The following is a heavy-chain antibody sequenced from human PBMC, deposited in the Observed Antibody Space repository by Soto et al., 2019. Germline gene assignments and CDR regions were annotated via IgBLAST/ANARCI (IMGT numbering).Heavy chain of an antibody. CDR2: IIPIFGTA. CDR3: ARVVVPAATLYWFDP. D-gene: IGHD2-2*01. J-gene: IGHJ5*02. CDR1: GGTFSSYA. V-gene: IGHV1-69*13. Sequence: SVKVSCKASGGTFSSYAISWVRQAPGQGLEWMGGIIPIFGTANYAQKFQGRVTITADESTSTAYMELSSLRSEDTAVYYCARVVVPAATLYWFDPWGQGTLVTVSS.